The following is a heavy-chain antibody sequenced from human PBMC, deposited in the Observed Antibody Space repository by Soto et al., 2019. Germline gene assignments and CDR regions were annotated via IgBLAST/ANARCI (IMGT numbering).Heavy chain of an antibody. D-gene: IGHD5-18*01. CDR2: ISYDVSNK. CDR3: ARERVIDTEKYYYGMDV. V-gene: IGHV3-30-3*01. J-gene: IGHJ6*02. CDR1: GFTFSSYA. Sequence: PGGSLRLSCAASGFTFSSYAMHWVRQAPGKGLEWVAVISYDVSNKYYADSVKGRFTISRDNSKNTLYLQMSSLRAEDTAMYYCARERVIDTEKYYYGMDVWGQGTTVTIS.